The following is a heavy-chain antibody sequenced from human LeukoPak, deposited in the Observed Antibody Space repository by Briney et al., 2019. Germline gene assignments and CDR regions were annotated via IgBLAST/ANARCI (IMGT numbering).Heavy chain of an antibody. J-gene: IGHJ6*03. CDR2: IYTSGST. CDR1: GGSISSGSYY. D-gene: IGHD6-13*01. Sequence: SETLSLTCTVSGGSISSGSYYWSWIRQPAGKGLEWIGRIYTSGSTNYNPSLKSRVTISVDTSKNQFSLKLSSVTAADTAAYYCASSSSYSSSWGYYYYYYYMDVWGKGTTVTVSS. V-gene: IGHV4-61*02. CDR3: ASSSSYSSSWGYYYYYYYMDV.